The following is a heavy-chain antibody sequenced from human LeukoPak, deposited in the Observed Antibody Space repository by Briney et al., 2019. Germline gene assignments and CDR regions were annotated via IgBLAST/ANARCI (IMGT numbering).Heavy chain of an antibody. CDR3: ARDQYCSGGSCLSHAFDI. J-gene: IGHJ3*02. CDR1: GGTFSSYT. CDR2: IIPILGIA. D-gene: IGHD2-15*01. V-gene: IGHV1-69*04. Sequence: SVKVSCKASGGTFSSYTISWVRQAPGQGLEWMGRIIPILGIANDAQKFQGRVTITADKSTGTAYMELSSLRSEDTAVYYCARDQYCSGGSCLSHAFDIWGQGTMVTVSS.